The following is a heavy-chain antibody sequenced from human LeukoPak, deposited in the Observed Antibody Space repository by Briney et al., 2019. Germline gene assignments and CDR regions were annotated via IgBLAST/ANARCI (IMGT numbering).Heavy chain of an antibody. V-gene: IGHV4-30-2*01. CDR2: IFQSGNT. J-gene: IGHJ4*01. CDR3: ARGPGGPGMYYFDY. D-gene: IGHD3-10*01. Sequence: SETLSLTCAVSDGSLSGGPYPWSWIRQPPAQGLEWFGYIFQSGNTYYNPSLNSRVTMSVDRSKNHFSLTLNSVTAADTAVYYCARGPGGPGMYYFDYGGHGILVTVSS. CDR1: DGSLSGGPYP.